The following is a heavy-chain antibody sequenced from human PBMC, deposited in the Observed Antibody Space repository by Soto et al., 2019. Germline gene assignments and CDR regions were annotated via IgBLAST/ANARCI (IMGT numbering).Heavy chain of an antibody. CDR1: GFTFSSYA. CDR3: VKGISYGYDVLDY. CDR2: ISGSGGSI. D-gene: IGHD5-18*01. V-gene: IGHV3-23*01. Sequence: DVQLLESGGGLVQPGESLRLSCVASGFTFSSYAMNWVRQAPGMGLEWVSTISGSGGSIYYADSVKGRFAISRDNSKNTLFLQMSSLRVEDTAIYYCVKGISYGYDVLDYWGQGTLVTVSS. J-gene: IGHJ4*02.